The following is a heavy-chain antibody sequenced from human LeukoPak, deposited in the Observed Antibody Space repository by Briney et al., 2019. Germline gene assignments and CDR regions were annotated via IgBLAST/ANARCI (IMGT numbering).Heavy chain of an antibody. CDR1: GYSISSGYY. V-gene: IGHV4-38-2*02. J-gene: IGHJ4*02. CDR3: ARGDDY. CDR2: IYHSGST. Sequence: PSETLSLTCTVSGYSISSGYYWGWIRQPPGKGLEWIGSIYHSGSTYYNPSLKSRVTISVDTSKNQFSLKLSSVTAADTAVYYCARGDDYWGQGTLVTVSS.